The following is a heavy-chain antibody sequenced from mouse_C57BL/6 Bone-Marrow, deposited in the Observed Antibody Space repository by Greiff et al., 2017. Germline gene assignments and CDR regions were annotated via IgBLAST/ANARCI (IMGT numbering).Heavy chain of an antibody. CDR2: ISNLAYSI. J-gene: IGHJ1*03. Sequence: EVMLVESGGGLVQPGGSLKLSCAASGFTFSDYGMAWVRQAPRKGPEWVAFISNLAYSIYYADTVTGRFTISRENAKNTLYLERSSLRSEDTAMYYCARRGYYYGSSSSWYFDVWGTGTTVTVSS. CDR1: GFTFSDYG. V-gene: IGHV5-15*01. CDR3: ARRGYYYGSSSSWYFDV. D-gene: IGHD1-1*01.